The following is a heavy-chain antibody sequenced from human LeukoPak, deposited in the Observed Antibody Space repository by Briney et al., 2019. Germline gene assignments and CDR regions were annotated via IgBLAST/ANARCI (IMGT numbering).Heavy chain of an antibody. V-gene: IGHV3-7*01. J-gene: IGHJ4*02. Sequence: GGSLRPSCAASGFTFSSYWMSWVRRAPGEGLEWVANIKQDGSGEYYVDSVKGRFTISRDNAKNSLYLQMSSLRAEDTALYFCARGRYTSGWYPDYFDYWGQGTLVTVSS. D-gene: IGHD6-19*01. CDR2: IKQDGSGE. CDR3: ARGRYTSGWYPDYFDY. CDR1: GFTFSSYW.